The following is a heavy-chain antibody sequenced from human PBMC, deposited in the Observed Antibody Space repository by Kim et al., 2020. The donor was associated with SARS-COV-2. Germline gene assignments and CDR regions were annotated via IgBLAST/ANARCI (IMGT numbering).Heavy chain of an antibody. CDR1: GGSISSSSYY. J-gene: IGHJ4*02. CDR3: ARYTGRAMRYFDY. Sequence: SETLSLTCTVSGGSISSSSYYWGWIRQPPGKGLEWIGSIYYSGSTYYNPSLKSRVTISVDTSKNQFSLKLSSVTAADTAVYYCARYTGRAMRYFDYWGQG. D-gene: IGHD2-2*01. V-gene: IGHV4-39*01. CDR2: IYYSGST.